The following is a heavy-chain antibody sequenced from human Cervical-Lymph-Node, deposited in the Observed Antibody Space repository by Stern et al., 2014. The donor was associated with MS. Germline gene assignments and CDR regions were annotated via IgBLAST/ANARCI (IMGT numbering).Heavy chain of an antibody. D-gene: IGHD6-13*01. CDR2: VSWNNDTI. CDR3: AKGEASSITIAGTGMGY. V-gene: IGHV3-9*01. CDR1: GFTFDDYA. J-gene: IGHJ4*02. Sequence: EVQLVESGGGLVQPGRSLRLSCAVSGFTFDDYAMHWVRQAPGKGLEWVSGVSWNNDTINYAESVKGRFTISRDNAKNSLYLRMSSLRAEDTAFYFCAKGEASSITIAGTGMGYWGQGTLVTVS.